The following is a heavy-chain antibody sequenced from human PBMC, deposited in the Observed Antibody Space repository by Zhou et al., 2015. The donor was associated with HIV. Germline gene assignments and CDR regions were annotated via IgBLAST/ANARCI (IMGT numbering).Heavy chain of an antibody. CDR3: ARDSTSMLTLLVDY. CDR2: ISTYNGDT. V-gene: IGHV1-18*01. CDR1: GYSFSNYG. Sequence: QVQLVQSGAEVKKPGASVKVSCKASGYSFSNYGMSWVRQAPGQGLEWMGWISTYNGDTNYAQKFQGRVTMTTDASTTTAYMELRSLRSADAAVFYCARDSTSMLTLLVDYWGQGTLVIVSA. J-gene: IGHJ4*02. D-gene: IGHD4/OR15-4a*01.